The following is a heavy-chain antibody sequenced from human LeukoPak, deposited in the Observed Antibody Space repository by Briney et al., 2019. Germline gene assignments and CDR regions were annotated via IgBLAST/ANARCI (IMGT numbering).Heavy chain of an antibody. D-gene: IGHD2-21*02. Sequence: ASVKVSCEASGYTFPSYSLHWVRQAPGQGLEWMGGINPSGGITNYAQKFQGRITMTSDTSTSTVYVELSSLTSEDTAVYYCARDLISGDWTWYIWGQGTIVTVSS. J-gene: IGHJ3*02. CDR2: INPSGGIT. V-gene: IGHV1-46*01. CDR3: ARDLISGDWTWYI. CDR1: GYTFPSYS.